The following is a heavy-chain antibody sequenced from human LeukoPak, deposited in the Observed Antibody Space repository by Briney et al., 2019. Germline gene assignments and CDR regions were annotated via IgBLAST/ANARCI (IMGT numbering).Heavy chain of an antibody. Sequence: PGGSLRLSCAASGFTFSSYAMSWVRQAPGKGLGWVSAISGSGGSTYYADSVKGRFTISRDNSKNTLYLQMNSLRAEDTAVYYCAKTSIQLWLLGDYWGQGTLVTVSS. CDR1: GFTFSSYA. CDR3: AKTSIQLWLLGDY. V-gene: IGHV3-23*01. J-gene: IGHJ4*02. D-gene: IGHD5-18*01. CDR2: ISGSGGST.